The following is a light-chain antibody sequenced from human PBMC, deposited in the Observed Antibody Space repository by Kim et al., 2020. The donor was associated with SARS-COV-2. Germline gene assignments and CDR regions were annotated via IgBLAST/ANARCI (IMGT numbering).Light chain of an antibody. CDR2: DNN. J-gene: IGLJ2*01. V-gene: IGLV1-51*01. CDR1: SSSIGSFY. Sequence: QSVLTQPPSVSAAPGQKVTISCSASSSSIGSFYVSWYQQLPGTAPKLLIHDNNARPSGIPDRFSGSKSGTSATLGITGLQPGDEATYYCETWDSSLSTVVFGGGTKLTVL. CDR3: ETWDSSLSTVV.